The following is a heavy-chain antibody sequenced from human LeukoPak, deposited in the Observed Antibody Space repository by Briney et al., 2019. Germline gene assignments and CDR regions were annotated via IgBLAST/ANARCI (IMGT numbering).Heavy chain of an antibody. D-gene: IGHD6-19*01. J-gene: IGHJ3*02. CDR1: GGSISSSSNY. CDR3: AGNIAVAGFEAIDI. Sequence: SETLSLTCKVSGGSISSSSNYWGWARQPPGKGLEWSGSIYYSGSTYYNPSLKSRVTTSVDTSKNQFSLKLSSVTAADTAIYYCAGNIAVAGFEAIDIWGQGTMVTVSS. V-gene: IGHV4-39*01. CDR2: IYYSGST.